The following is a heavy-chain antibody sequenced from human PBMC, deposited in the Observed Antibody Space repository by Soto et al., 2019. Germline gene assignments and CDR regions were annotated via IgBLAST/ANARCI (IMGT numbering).Heavy chain of an antibody. CDR3: AKVRKAYNDWYDCGGFDI. CDR1: GSTFSTYA. J-gene: IGHJ3*02. D-gene: IGHD1-1*01. Sequence: EVQLLESGGGLVQPGGSLRLSCAASGSTFSTYAMSWVRQAPGKGLEWVSAIISSGNSTYYVDSVKGRLTISRDNSKNTLYLQMNSLRAEDTAVYYCAKVRKAYNDWYDCGGFDIWGQGTMVTVAS. CDR2: IISSGNST. V-gene: IGHV3-23*01.